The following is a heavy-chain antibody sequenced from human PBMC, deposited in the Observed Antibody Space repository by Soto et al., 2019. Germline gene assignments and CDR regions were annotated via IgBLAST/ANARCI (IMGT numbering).Heavy chain of an antibody. Sequence: QVQLVQSGAEVKKPGASVKVSCKASGYTFTTYAIHWVRQAPGQRLEWMGWINTGNGNTKYSQTFEGRLTITRDTSATTAYMELSSLRSEDTAVYYCARDLTTVTHPFDSWGQWTLVTVSS. D-gene: IGHD4-17*01. V-gene: IGHV1-3*04. CDR1: GYTFTTYA. CDR2: INTGNGNT. J-gene: IGHJ4*02. CDR3: ARDLTTVTHPFDS.